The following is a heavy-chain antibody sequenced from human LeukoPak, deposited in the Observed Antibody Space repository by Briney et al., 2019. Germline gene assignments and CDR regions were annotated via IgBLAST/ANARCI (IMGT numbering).Heavy chain of an antibody. CDR2: INPSGGSS. V-gene: IGHV1-46*01. CDR3: ARGQQQLAYFDY. D-gene: IGHD6-13*01. Sequence: ASVKVSCKASGYTVTSYYMHWVRQAPGQGLEWMGIINPSGGSSSYAQKLQGRVTMTRDTSTSTVYMELSSLSSEDTAVYYCARGQQQLAYFDYWGQGTLVTVSS. CDR1: GYTVTSYY. J-gene: IGHJ4*02.